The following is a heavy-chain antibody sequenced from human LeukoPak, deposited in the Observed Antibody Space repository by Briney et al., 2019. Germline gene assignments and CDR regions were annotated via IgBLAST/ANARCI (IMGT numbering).Heavy chain of an antibody. D-gene: IGHD3-22*01. Sequence: GASVKVSCKASGGTFSSYAISWVRQAPGQGLEWMGRIIPIFGTANYAQKFQGRVTITTDESTSTAYMELSSLRSEDTAVYYCARESYYYDSSGYPRKFDYWGQGTLVTVSS. CDR2: IIPIFGTA. CDR3: ARESYYYDSSGYPRKFDY. V-gene: IGHV1-69*05. J-gene: IGHJ4*02. CDR1: GGTFSSYA.